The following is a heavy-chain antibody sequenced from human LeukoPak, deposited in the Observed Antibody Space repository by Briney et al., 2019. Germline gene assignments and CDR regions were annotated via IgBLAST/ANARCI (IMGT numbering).Heavy chain of an antibody. D-gene: IGHD3-16*02. Sequence: GGSLRLSCAASGFTFNSHSMNWVRQTPGKGLEWVSFISSSSDYRDYADSVKGRFTISRDNAKNSLYLQMNSLRVEDTAVYYCASRSEFDYWGQGTLVTVSS. CDR3: ASRSEFDY. J-gene: IGHJ4*02. V-gene: IGHV3-21*01. CDR1: GFTFNSHS. CDR2: ISSSSDYR.